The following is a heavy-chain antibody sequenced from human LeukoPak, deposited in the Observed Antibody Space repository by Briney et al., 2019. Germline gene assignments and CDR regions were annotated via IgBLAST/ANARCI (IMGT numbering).Heavy chain of an antibody. CDR1: GFTFSSYS. J-gene: IGHJ4*02. D-gene: IGHD6-19*01. CDR2: ISSSGSIT. V-gene: IGHV3-48*04. CDR3: ASTRSTSDWYTRGFEY. Sequence: GGSLRLSCAASGFTFSSYSMNWVRQAPGKGLEWISYISSSGSITFYADSEKGRFTISRDNARNSLYLQMNSLRAEDTAVYYCASTRSTSDWYTRGFEYWGQGTLVTVSS.